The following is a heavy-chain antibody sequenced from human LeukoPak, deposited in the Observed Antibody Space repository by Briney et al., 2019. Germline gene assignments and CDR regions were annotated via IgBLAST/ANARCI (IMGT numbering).Heavy chain of an antibody. CDR2: ISAYNGNT. CDR3: ATVWSTPPFDY. D-gene: IGHD3-3*01. J-gene: IGHJ4*02. CDR1: GYTFTSYG. Sequence: ASVKVSCKASGYTFTSYGISWVRQAPGQGLEWMGWISAYNGNTNYAQKFQGRVTMTEDTSTDTAYMELSSLRSEDTAVYYCATVWSTPPFDYWGQGTLVTVSS. V-gene: IGHV1-18*01.